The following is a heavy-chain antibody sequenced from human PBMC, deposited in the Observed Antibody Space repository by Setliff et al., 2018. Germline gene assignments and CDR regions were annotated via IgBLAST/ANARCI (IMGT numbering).Heavy chain of an antibody. CDR2: ISGGDGNT. CDR3: ARAGDAAAGRKGVFEY. Sequence: ASVKVSCKASGYSFTTYGMHWVRQAPGQRPEWMGWISGGDGNTKYSQKFQDRITLTRNTSTSTIYMEMSSLTSEDTAMYYCARAGDAAAGRKGVFEYWGQGSLVTVSS. J-gene: IGHJ4*02. D-gene: IGHD6-13*01. V-gene: IGHV1-3*01. CDR1: GYSFTTYG.